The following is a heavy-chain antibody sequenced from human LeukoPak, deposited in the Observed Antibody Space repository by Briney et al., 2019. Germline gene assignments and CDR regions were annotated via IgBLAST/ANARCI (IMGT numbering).Heavy chain of an antibody. Sequence: PSETLSLTCAVYGGSFSGYYWSWIRQPPGKGLEWIGEINHSGSTNYNPSLKSRVTMSVDASKNRFSLKLSSVTAADTAVYYCARGDGPMVRGVNEFDYWGQGTLVTVSS. CDR1: GGSFSGYY. V-gene: IGHV4-34*01. CDR2: INHSGST. D-gene: IGHD3-10*01. J-gene: IGHJ4*02. CDR3: ARGDGPMVRGVNEFDY.